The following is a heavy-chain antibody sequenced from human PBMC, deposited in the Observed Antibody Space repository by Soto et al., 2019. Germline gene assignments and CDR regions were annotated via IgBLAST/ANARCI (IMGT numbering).Heavy chain of an antibody. D-gene: IGHD6-19*01. J-gene: IGHJ4*02. V-gene: IGHV3-23*01. Sequence: GGSLRLACAAPVFPFGENAMSWVRQAPGKGLEWVSGISDVGATTYYADSVRGRFTISRDNSKNTLYLQMKSLRAEDSASYYCAKEDTSSGSLDYWGQGALVTVSS. CDR3: AKEDTSSGSLDY. CDR2: ISDVGATT. CDR1: VFPFGENA.